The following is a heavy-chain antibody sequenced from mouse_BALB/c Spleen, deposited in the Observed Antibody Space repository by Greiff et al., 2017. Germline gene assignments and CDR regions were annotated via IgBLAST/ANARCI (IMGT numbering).Heavy chain of an antibody. V-gene: IGHV1S22*01. Sequence: LQQLGSELVRLGASVKLSCKASGYTFTSYWKHWVKQRHGQGLEWIGNIYPGSGSTNYDEKCKSKGTLTVYTSSSTAYMRLSSLTSEDSTVYYCVYGSYGDAMGYWGRRSADT. J-gene: IGHJ4*01. D-gene: IGHD2-1*01. CDR1: GYTFTSYW. CDR2: IYPGSGST. CDR3: VYGSYGDAMGY.